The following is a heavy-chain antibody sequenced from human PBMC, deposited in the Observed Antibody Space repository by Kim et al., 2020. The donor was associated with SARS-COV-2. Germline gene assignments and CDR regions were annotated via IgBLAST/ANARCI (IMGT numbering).Heavy chain of an antibody. D-gene: IGHD6-19*01. J-gene: IGHJ4*02. CDR3: AKERRPGTAVAASFDY. Sequence: DSVKGRFTISSNTYKTTLYLKMNRLRAEDTAVYYCAKERRPGTAVAASFDYWGQGTQVTVSS. V-gene: IGHV3-30*02.